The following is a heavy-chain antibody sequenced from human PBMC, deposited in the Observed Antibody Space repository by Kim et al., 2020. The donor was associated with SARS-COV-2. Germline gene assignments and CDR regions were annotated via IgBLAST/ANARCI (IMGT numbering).Heavy chain of an antibody. CDR2: IWYDGSNK. Sequence: GGSLRLSCAASGFTFSSYGMHWVRQAPGKGLEWVAVIWYDGSNKYYADSVKGRFTISRDNSKNTLYLQMNSLRAEDTAVYYCARWGSVVTWWGGYWGQGTLVTVSS. J-gene: IGHJ4*02. D-gene: IGHD2-21*02. CDR1: GFTFSSYG. V-gene: IGHV3-33*01. CDR3: ARWGSVVTWWGGY.